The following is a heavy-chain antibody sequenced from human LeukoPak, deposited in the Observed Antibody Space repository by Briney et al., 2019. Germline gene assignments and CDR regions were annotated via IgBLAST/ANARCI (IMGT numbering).Heavy chain of an antibody. J-gene: IGHJ4*02. Sequence: GGSLRLSCAASCFTFSNAWMNWVRQAPGKGLEWVGRIKSKTDGETTDYAAPVKGRFTISRDDSKNTLYLQMNSLKTEDTAVYYCTTAGYYNYDYWGQGTLVTVSS. CDR1: CFTFSNAW. V-gene: IGHV3-15*07. CDR2: IKSKTDGETT. D-gene: IGHD5-24*01. CDR3: TTAGYYNYDY.